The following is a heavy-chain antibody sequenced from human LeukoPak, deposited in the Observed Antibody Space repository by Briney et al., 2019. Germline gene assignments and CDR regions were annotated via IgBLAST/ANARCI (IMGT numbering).Heavy chain of an antibody. J-gene: IGHJ5*02. CDR2: IYYSGIT. CDR3: ARNRYYYGSGNYGVPNWFDP. V-gene: IGHV4-39*01. Sequence: PSETLSLTCTVSGGSISSSSYYWGWIRQPPGKGLEWIGSIYYSGITYYNPSLKSRVTISVDTSKNQFSLKLNSVTAADTAVYYCARNRYYYGSGNYGVPNWFDPWGQGTLVTVSS. D-gene: IGHD3-10*01. CDR1: GGSISSSSYY.